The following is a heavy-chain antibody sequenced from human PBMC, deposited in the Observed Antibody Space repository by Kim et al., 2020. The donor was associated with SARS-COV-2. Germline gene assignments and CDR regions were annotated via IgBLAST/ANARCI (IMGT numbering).Heavy chain of an antibody. Sequence: SETLSLTCTVSGGSISSYYWSWIRQPAGKGLEWIGRIYTSGSTNYNPSLKSRVTMSVDTSKNQFSLKLSSVTAADTAVYYCARDSGVWFGTKGWFDPWGQGTLVTVSS. D-gene: IGHD3-10*01. CDR1: GGSISSYY. V-gene: IGHV4-4*07. CDR2: IYTSGST. J-gene: IGHJ5*02. CDR3: ARDSGVWFGTKGWFDP.